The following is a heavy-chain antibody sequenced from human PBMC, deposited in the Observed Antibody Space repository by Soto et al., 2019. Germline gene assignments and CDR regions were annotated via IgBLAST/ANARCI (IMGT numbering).Heavy chain of an antibody. CDR3: AKAAGYSYAIYYYYGMDV. V-gene: IGHV3-23*01. CDR2: ISGSGGST. D-gene: IGHD5-18*01. CDR1: GFTFSSCA. J-gene: IGHJ6*02. Sequence: GGSLRLSCAASGFTFSSCAMSWVRQAPGKGLEWVSAISGSGGSTYYADSVKGRFTISRDNSKNTLYLQMNSLRAEDTAVYYCAKAAGYSYAIYYYYGMDVWGQGTTVTVSS.